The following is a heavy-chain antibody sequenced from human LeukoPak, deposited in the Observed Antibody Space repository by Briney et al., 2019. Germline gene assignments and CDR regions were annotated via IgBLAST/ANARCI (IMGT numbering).Heavy chain of an antibody. CDR1: GFSFSDYA. J-gene: IGHJ4*02. Sequence: GGSVRLSCAASGFSFSDYAMMWVRQAPGEGLEWVSAIGADGRGTDYADSVKGRFTISRDNSKNTVYLQMNSLRGEDAALYYCARRPGGTPDYWGLGTLVTVS. CDR2: IGADGRGT. CDR3: ARRPGGTPDY. D-gene: IGHD1-26*01. V-gene: IGHV3-23*01.